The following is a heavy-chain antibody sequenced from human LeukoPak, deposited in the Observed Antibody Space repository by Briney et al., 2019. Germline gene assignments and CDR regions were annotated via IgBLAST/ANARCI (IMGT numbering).Heavy chain of an antibody. V-gene: IGHV3-30*18. CDR2: ISYDGSNK. CDR1: GFTFSSYG. D-gene: IGHD2-15*01. CDR3: AKDGNPLGYCSGGSCSPNWFGP. Sequence: GGSLRLSCAASGFTFSSYGMHWVRQAPGKGLEWVAVISYDGSNKYYADSVKGRFTISRDNSKNTLYLQMNSLRAEDTAVYYCAKDGNPLGYCSGGSCSPNWFGPWGQGTLVTVSS. J-gene: IGHJ5*02.